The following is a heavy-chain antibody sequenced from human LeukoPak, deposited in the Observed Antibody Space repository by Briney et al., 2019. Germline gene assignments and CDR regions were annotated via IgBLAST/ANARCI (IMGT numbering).Heavy chain of an antibody. CDR2: IIPILGIA. CDR3: ASGPYYYDSGVFDY. D-gene: IGHD3-22*01. Sequence: SVKVSCKASGGTFSSYAISWVRQAPGQRLEWMGRIIPILGIANYAQKFQGRVTITADKSTSTAYMELSSLRSEDTAVYYCASGPYYYDSGVFDYWGQGTLVTVSS. J-gene: IGHJ4*02. CDR1: GGTFSSYA. V-gene: IGHV1-69*04.